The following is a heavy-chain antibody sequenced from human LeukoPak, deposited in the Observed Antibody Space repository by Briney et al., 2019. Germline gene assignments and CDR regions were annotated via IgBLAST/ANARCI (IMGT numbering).Heavy chain of an antibody. Sequence: GGSLRLSCVASGFTFRNYAMSWFRQAPGKGLEWVGFIRSKAYGGTTEYAASVKGRFTISRDDSKSIAYLQMNSLKTEDTAVYYCTRGDYHDYWGQGTLVTVSS. CDR1: GFTFRNYA. D-gene: IGHD3-10*01. CDR3: TRGDYHDY. V-gene: IGHV3-49*03. J-gene: IGHJ4*02. CDR2: IRSKAYGGTT.